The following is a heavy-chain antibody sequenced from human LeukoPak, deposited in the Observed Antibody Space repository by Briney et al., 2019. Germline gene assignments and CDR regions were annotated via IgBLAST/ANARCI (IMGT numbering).Heavy chain of an antibody. Sequence: ASVKVSCKASGYTFTGYYMHWVRQAPGQGLEWMGRINPNSGGTNYAQKFQGRVTMTRDTSISTAYMELSRLRSDDTAVYYCVRAIVAGTGFDYWGQGALVTVSS. CDR2: INPNSGGT. CDR1: GYTFTGYY. J-gene: IGHJ4*02. CDR3: VRAIVAGTGFDY. D-gene: IGHD6-19*01. V-gene: IGHV1-2*06.